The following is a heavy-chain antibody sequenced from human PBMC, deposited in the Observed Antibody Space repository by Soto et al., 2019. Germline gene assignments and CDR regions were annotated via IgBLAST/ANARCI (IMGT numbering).Heavy chain of an antibody. CDR3: AKDMFKYNWNWYFDY. V-gene: IGHV3-64*01. CDR1: GFTFSSYA. Sequence: PGGSLRLSCAASGFTFSSYAMHWVRQAPGKGLEYVSAISSNGGSTYYASTVNGRFTISRDNSKNTLYLQMNSLRAEDTAVFYCAKDMFKYNWNWYFDYWGQGTLVTVSS. CDR2: ISSNGGST. J-gene: IGHJ4*02. D-gene: IGHD1-7*01.